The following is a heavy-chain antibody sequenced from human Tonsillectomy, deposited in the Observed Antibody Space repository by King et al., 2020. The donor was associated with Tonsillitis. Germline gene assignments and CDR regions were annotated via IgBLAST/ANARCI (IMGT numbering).Heavy chain of an antibody. CDR3: ARGEDSSSWYGPYYYYGMDV. V-gene: IGHV7-4-1*02. CDR1: GYTFTSYA. D-gene: IGHD6-13*01. CDR2: INTNTGNP. Sequence: QLVQSGSELKKPGASVKVSCKASGYTFTSYAMNWVRQAPGQGLEWMGWINTNTGNPTYAQDFTGRFVFSLDTSVSTAYLQINSLKAVDTAGYYCARGEDSSSWYGPYYYYGMDVWGQGTTVTVSS. J-gene: IGHJ6*02.